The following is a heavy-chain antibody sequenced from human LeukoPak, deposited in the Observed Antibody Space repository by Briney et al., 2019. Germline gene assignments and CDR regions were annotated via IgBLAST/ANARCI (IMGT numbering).Heavy chain of an antibody. V-gene: IGHV3-30-3*01. D-gene: IGHD1-26*01. CDR1: GFTFSSYA. J-gene: IGHJ4*02. Sequence: GGSLRLSCAASGFTFSSYAMHWVRQAPGKGLEWVAVISYDGSNKYYADSVKGRFTISRDNSKNTLYLQMNSLRAEDTAVYYCAKDYSGSHGSYFDYWGQGTLVTVSS. CDR2: ISYDGSNK. CDR3: AKDYSGSHGSYFDY.